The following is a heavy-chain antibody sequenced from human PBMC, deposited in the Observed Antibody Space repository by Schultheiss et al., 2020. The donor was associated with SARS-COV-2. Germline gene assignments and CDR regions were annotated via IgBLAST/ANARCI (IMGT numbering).Heavy chain of an antibody. Sequence: SETLSLTCTVSGGSISSGSYYWSWIRQPAGKGLEWIGRIYTSGSTNYNPSLKSRLTISVDTSKNQFSLKLTSVTAADTAVYYCALYGSGRRTRYYFAYWGQGTLVTVSS. D-gene: IGHD3-10*01. J-gene: IGHJ4*02. CDR2: IYTSGST. CDR3: ALYGSGRRTRYYFAY. V-gene: IGHV4-61*02. CDR1: GGSISSGSYY.